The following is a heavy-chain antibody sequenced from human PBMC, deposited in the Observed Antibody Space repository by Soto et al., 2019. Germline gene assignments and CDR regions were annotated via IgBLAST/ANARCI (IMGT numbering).Heavy chain of an antibody. V-gene: IGHV3-30-3*01. J-gene: IGHJ2*01. D-gene: IGHD5-18*01. CDR1: GFTFSSYA. CDR3: ARDYVDTNRYFDL. Sequence: VQLVESGGGLVQPGGSLRLSCAASGFTFSSYAMHWVRQAPGKGLEWVAVISYDGSNKYYADSVKGRFTISRDNSKNALYLQMNSLRAEDTAVYYCARDYVDTNRYFDLWGRGTLVTVSS. CDR2: ISYDGSNK.